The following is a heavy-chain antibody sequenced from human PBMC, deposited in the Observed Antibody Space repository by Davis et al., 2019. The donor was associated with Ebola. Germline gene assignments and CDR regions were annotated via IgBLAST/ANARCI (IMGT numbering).Heavy chain of an antibody. V-gene: IGHV3-11*01. J-gene: IGHJ5*02. Sequence: GESLKISCAASGFTFSDYYMSWIRQAPGKGLEWVSYISSSGSTIYYADSVKGRFTISRDNAKNSLYLQMNSLRAEDTAVYYCASRRTDYGDYVGNWFDPWGQGTLVTVSS. CDR1: GFTFSDYY. CDR2: ISSSGSTI. D-gene: IGHD4-17*01. CDR3: ASRRTDYGDYVGNWFDP.